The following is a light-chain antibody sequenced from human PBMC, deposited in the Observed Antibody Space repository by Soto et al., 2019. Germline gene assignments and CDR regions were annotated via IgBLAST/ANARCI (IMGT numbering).Light chain of an antibody. J-gene: IGKJ1*01. CDR1: QSVSTN. CDR3: QQYDNWPRT. V-gene: IGKV3D-15*01. CDR2: GAS. Sequence: EIVMTQSPATLSVPPGERATLSCRASQSVSTNLAWYQQKPGQAPRLLIYGASTRATGIPARFSGSASGTEFTLTISSLQSEDFTVYYCQQYDNWPRTLGQGTKVEIK.